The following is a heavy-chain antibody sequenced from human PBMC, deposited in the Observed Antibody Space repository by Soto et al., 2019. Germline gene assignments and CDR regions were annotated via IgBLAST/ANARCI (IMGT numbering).Heavy chain of an antibody. CDR3: ATSGGFSIFGVVPRDYGMDV. J-gene: IGHJ6*02. CDR1: GYTFTGYY. Sequence: GASVKVSCKASGYTFTGYYMHWVRQAPGQGLEWMGWINPNSGGTNYAQKFQGWVTMTRDTSISTAYMELSRLRSDDTAVYYCATSGGFSIFGVVPRDYGMDVWGQGTKVTGSS. CDR2: INPNSGGT. D-gene: IGHD3-3*01. V-gene: IGHV1-2*04.